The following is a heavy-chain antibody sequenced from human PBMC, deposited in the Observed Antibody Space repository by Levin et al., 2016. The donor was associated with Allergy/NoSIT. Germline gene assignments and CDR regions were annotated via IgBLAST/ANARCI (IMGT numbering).Heavy chain of an antibody. Sequence: WIRQPPGKGLEWVSAISGSGGSTYYADSVKGRFTISRDNSKNTLYLQMNSLRAEDTAVYYCAKVYGYSKMGCMDVWGQGTTVTVSS. V-gene: IGHV3-23*01. J-gene: IGHJ6*02. D-gene: IGHD4-11*01. CDR2: ISGSGGST. CDR3: AKVYGYSKMGCMDV.